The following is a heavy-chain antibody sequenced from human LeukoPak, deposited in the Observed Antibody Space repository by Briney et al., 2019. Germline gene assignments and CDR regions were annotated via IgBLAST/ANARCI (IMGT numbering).Heavy chain of an antibody. D-gene: IGHD6-13*01. CDR1: GYTFTSYY. J-gene: IGHJ4*02. V-gene: IGHV1-46*01. Sequence: ASVKVSCKASGYTFTSYYMHWVRQAPGQGLEWMGIINSSGGSTSYAQRFQGRVTMTRDTSSSTVYMELSSLRSEDTAVYYCARASSSWYQHFDYWGQGTLVTVSS. CDR2: INSSGGST. CDR3: ARASSSWYQHFDY.